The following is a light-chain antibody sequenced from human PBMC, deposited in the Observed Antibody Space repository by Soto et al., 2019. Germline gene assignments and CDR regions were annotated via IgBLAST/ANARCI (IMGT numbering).Light chain of an antibody. CDR2: EGS. CDR1: SSDVGTYNL. J-gene: IGLJ1*01. Sequence: QSALTQPASVSGSPGQSITISCTGTSSDVGTYNLVSWYQHHPGKAPQLMIYEGSKRPSGVSNRFSGSKSGNTASLTISGLQAEDEADYYCCSYAGSSTYVFGTGTKVTVL. V-gene: IGLV2-23*01. CDR3: CSYAGSSTYV.